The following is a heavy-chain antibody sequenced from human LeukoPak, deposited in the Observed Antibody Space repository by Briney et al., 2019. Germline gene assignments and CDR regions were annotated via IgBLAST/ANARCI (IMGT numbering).Heavy chain of an antibody. CDR3: TRLDYGSDY. V-gene: IGHV3-73*01. CDR2: IRTRTNRYAT. J-gene: IGHJ4*02. Sequence: PGGSLRLSCAASGFTFSVSAIHWVRRASGKGLEWVGRIRTRTNRYATAYAAAVKGRFTVSRDDSKNTAYLQMNSLKTEDTAVYYCTRLDYGSDYWGRGTQVIVSS. CDR1: GFTFSVSA. D-gene: IGHD4/OR15-4a*01.